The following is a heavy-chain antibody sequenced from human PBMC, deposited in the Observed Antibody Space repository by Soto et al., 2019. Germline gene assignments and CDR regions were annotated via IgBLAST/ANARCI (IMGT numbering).Heavy chain of an antibody. CDR3: ARDGWLGIAIYYFDY. CDR2: IWYDGSNK. CDR1: GFTFSSYG. D-gene: IGHD6-19*01. J-gene: IGHJ4*02. V-gene: IGHV3-33*01. Sequence: GWSLRLSCAASGFTFSSYGMHWVRQAPGKGLEWVAVIWYDGSNKYYADSVKGRFTISRDNSKNTLYLQMNSLRAEDTAVYYCARDGWLGIAIYYFDYWGQGTLVTVSS.